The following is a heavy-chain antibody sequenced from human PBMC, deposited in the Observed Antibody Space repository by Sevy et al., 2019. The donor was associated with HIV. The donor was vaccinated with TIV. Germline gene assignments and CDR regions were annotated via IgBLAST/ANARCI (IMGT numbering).Heavy chain of an antibody. CDR1: GYSISSGYY. J-gene: IGHJ6*04. D-gene: IGHD6-13*01. CDR2: IYHSGSI. V-gene: IGHV4-38-2*01. CDR3: ARAYSSSPPASMDV. Sequence: SETLSLTCAVSGYSISSGYYWGWIRQPPGKGLEWIGSIYHSGSIYYNPSLKSRVTISVDTSKNQFSLKLSSVTAADTAVYYCARAYSSSPPASMDVWGKGTTVTVSS.